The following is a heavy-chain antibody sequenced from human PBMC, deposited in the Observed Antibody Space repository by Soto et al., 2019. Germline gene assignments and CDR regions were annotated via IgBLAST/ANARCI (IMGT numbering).Heavy chain of an antibody. Sequence: QVQLVESGGGVVQPGRSLRLSCAASGFTFSNYDMHWVRQAPGKGLEWVAVISYDGSNKYYADSVKGRFTISRDNSNNTLYLQMNSLRVEDTAVYYCAKGSSWFDPWGQGTLVSVSS. CDR1: GFTFSNYD. J-gene: IGHJ5*02. D-gene: IGHD1-26*01. CDR3: AKGSSWFDP. CDR2: ISYDGSNK. V-gene: IGHV3-30*18.